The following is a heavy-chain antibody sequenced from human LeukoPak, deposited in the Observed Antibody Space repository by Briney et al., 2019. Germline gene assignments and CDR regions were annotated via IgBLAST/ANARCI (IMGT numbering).Heavy chain of an antibody. D-gene: IGHD5-18*01. V-gene: IGHV3-23*01. J-gene: IGHJ4*02. CDR1: GFTFGSFA. CDR3: GRTTAGYSSGQKPAWPVDY. Sequence: QPGGSLRLSCEASGFTFGSFAMYWVRQAPGKELDWIAGIFGSGGSPHYADSVKGRFTISRDNSKNTVYLQINSLRAEDTAVYYCGRTTAGYSSGQKPAWPVDYWGQGTLVTVSS. CDR2: IFGSGGSP.